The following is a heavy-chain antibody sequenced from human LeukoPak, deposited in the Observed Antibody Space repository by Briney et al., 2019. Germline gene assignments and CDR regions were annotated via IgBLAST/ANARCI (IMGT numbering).Heavy chain of an antibody. Sequence: GGSLRLSCAASGFTVSSNYMSWVRQAPGKGLEWVSAMYTGGNTYYADSVRGRFTISRDNSKNTLYLQMNSLRAEDTAVYYCARARGHCSGGTCSCDSWGQGTLVTVSS. CDR3: ARARGHCSGGTCSCDS. D-gene: IGHD2-15*01. CDR1: GFTVSSNY. V-gene: IGHV3-66*01. J-gene: IGHJ4*02. CDR2: MYTGGNT.